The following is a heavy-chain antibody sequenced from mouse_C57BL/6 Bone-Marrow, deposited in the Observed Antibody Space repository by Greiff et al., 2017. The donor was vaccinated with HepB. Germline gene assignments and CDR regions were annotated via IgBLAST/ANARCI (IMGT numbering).Heavy chain of an antibody. V-gene: IGHV3-6*01. CDR1: GYSITSGYY. Sequence: EVQVVESGPGLVKPSQSLSLTCSVTGYSITSGYYWNWIRQFPGNKLEWMGYISYDGSNNYNPSLKNRISITRDTSKNQFFLKLNSVTTEDTATYYCARGSITTVVADYWGQGTTLTVSS. J-gene: IGHJ2*01. CDR2: ISYDGSN. CDR3: ARGSITTVVADY. D-gene: IGHD1-1*01.